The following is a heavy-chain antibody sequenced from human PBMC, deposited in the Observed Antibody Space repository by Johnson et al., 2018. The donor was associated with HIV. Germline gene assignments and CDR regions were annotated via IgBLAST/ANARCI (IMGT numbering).Heavy chain of an antibody. Sequence: QVLLVESGGGVVQPGGSLRLSCAASGFTFSSYGMHWVRQAQGKGLEWLAFIRYAGSNKYYAASVMGRFPISRDNSKNTLYLQMNSLSAEDTAVYYCAKALLLTTATSRDAFDIWGQGTMVTVSS. CDR2: IRYAGSNK. J-gene: IGHJ3*02. CDR3: AKALLLTTATSRDAFDI. D-gene: IGHD4-17*01. V-gene: IGHV3-30*02. CDR1: GFTFSSYG.